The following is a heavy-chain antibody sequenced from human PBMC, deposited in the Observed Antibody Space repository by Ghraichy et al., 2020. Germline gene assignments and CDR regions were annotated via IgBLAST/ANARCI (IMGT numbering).Heavy chain of an antibody. CDR3: AKAGGIAAALDY. V-gene: IGHV3-23*01. J-gene: IGHJ4*02. CDR1: GFTFSSYA. Sequence: LSLTCAASGFTFSSYAMSWVRQAPGKGLEWVSAISGSGGSTYYADSVKGRFTISRDNSKNTLYLQMNSLRAEDTAVYYCAKAGGIAAALDYWGQGTLVTVSS. CDR2: ISGSGGST. D-gene: IGHD6-13*01.